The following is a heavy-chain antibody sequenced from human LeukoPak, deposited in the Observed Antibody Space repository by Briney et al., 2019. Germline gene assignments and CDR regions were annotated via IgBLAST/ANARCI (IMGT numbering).Heavy chain of an antibody. D-gene: IGHD1-1*01. CDR2: ISSSGSAI. J-gene: IGHJ4*02. CDR3: AKDANWKKTYFDY. Sequence: GGSLRLSCAASAFTFSDYYMNWIRQAPGKGLEWVSYISSSGSAIYYADSVKGRFTISRDNSKNTLYLQMNSLRAEDTAVYYCAKDANWKKTYFDYWGQGTLVTVSS. V-gene: IGHV3-11*01. CDR1: AFTFSDYY.